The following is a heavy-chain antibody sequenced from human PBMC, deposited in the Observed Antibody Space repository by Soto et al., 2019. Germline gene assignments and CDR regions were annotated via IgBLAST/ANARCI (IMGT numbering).Heavy chain of an antibody. CDR2: MSFDGSNT. J-gene: IGHJ5*02. CDR3: ARDRAYGDPNYLDP. D-gene: IGHD4-17*01. Sequence: PGGSLRLSCATSGFTFTNYTMHWVRQAPGKGLEWVAVMSFDGSNTNYADAVKGRFTISRDTSKNTLNLQMNNLRPDDTAIYYCARDRAYGDPNYLDPWGQGTMVTVYS. CDR1: GFTFTNYT. V-gene: IGHV3-30-3*01.